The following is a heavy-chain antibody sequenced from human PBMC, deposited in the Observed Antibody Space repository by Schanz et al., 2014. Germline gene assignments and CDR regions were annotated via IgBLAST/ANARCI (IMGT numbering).Heavy chain of an antibody. D-gene: IGHD6-13*01. V-gene: IGHV3-73*01. CDR1: GFTFSGSA. J-gene: IGHJ6*02. Sequence: EVQLVESGGGLVQPGGSLKLSCVASGFTFSGSALHWVRQASGKGLEWVGRIRGKPNTYATAYAASVRGRFTLSRDDSKNTAYLQMNSLRTEDTAVYYCARVVLAATGPRNYYYYGMDVWGQGTTVTVSS. CDR3: ARVVLAATGPRNYYYYGMDV. CDR2: IRGKPNTYAT.